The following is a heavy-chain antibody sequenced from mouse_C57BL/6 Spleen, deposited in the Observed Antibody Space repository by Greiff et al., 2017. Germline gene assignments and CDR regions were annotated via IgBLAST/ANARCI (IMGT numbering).Heavy chain of an antibody. J-gene: IGHJ2*01. Sequence: EVQVVESGAELVRPGASVKLSCTASGFNIKDYYMHWVKQRPEQGLEWIGRIDPEDGDTEYAPKFQGKATMTADTSSNTAYLQLSSLTSEDTAVYYCTRYGALRPGYFDYWGQGTTLTVSS. CDR2: IDPEDGDT. CDR3: TRYGALRPGYFDY. D-gene: IGHD1-2*01. V-gene: IGHV14-1*01. CDR1: GFNIKDYY.